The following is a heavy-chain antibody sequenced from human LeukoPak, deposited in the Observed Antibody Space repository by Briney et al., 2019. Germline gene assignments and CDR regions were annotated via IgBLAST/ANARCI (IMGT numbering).Heavy chain of an antibody. CDR1: GGTFSSYA. Sequence: GASVKVSCKASGGTFSSYAISWVRQAPGQGLEWMGRIIPILGIANYAQKFQGRVTITADKSTSTAYMELSSLRSEDTAVYYCARGYYYDSSGYYPEDYWGQGTLVTVPS. CDR3: ARGYYYDSSGYYPEDY. CDR2: IIPILGIA. J-gene: IGHJ4*02. V-gene: IGHV1-69*04. D-gene: IGHD3-22*01.